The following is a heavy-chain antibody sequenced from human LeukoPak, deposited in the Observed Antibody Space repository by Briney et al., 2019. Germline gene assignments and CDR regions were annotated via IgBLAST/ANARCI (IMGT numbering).Heavy chain of an antibody. V-gene: IGHV5-51*01. CDR1: GYSFTSNW. D-gene: IGHD1-26*01. CDR2: IYPGDSDT. Sequence: GESLQIACKGSGYSFTSNWIGWVRPMPGKGLEWMGIIYPGDSDTRYSPSFQGQVTISADKSISTAYLQWSSLKASDTAMYYCARPSGTYNRFDSWGQGTLVTVSS. CDR3: ARPSGTYNRFDS. J-gene: IGHJ4*02.